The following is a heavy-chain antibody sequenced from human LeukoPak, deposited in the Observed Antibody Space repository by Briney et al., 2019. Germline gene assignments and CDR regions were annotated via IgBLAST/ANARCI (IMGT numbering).Heavy chain of an antibody. Sequence: GGSLRLFCAASGFTFSDYYMSWIRQAPGKGLEWVSYISSSGSTIYYADSVKGRFTISRDNAKNSLYLQMNSLRAEDTAVYYCAKDRTRKQWLGDFDYWGQGTLVTVSS. J-gene: IGHJ4*02. V-gene: IGHV3-11*01. CDR2: ISSSGSTI. CDR1: GFTFSDYY. D-gene: IGHD6-19*01. CDR3: AKDRTRKQWLGDFDY.